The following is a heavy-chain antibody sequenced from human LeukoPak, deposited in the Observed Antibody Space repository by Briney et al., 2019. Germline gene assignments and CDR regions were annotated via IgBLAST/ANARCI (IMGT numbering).Heavy chain of an antibody. D-gene: IGHD5-18*01. CDR1: GGSISSYY. Sequence: SETLSLTCTVSGGSISSYYWSWIRQPPGKGLEWIGYIYYSGSTNYNPSLKSRVTISVDTSKNQFSLKLSSVTAADTAVYYCASVDTAMVTIDYWGQGTLVTVSS. CDR2: IYYSGST. V-gene: IGHV4-59*01. CDR3: ASVDTAMVTIDY. J-gene: IGHJ4*02.